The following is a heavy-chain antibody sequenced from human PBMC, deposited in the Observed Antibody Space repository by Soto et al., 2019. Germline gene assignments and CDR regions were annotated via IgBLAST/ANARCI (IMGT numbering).Heavy chain of an antibody. CDR3: TRALSSGLDY. CDR1: GYTFTSYY. Sequence: ASVKVSCKASGYTFTSYYMHWVRQAPGQGLEWMGIINPSGGSTSYAQKFQGRFTISRDDSKNTAYLQMNSLKTEDTAVYYCTRALSSGLDYWGQGTLVTVSS. V-gene: IGHV1-46*03. J-gene: IGHJ4*02. CDR2: INPSGGST. D-gene: IGHD6-19*01.